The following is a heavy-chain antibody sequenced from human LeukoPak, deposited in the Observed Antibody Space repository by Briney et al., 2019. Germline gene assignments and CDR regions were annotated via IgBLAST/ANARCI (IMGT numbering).Heavy chain of an antibody. CDR2: IYTSGST. Sequence: SETLSLTCTVSGCSISSYYWSWIRQPAGKGLEWIGRIYTSGSTNYNASLKSRVSMSVDTSKNQFSLKLSPVTAADTAVFYCARENSGSYREFDYWGQGTLVTVSS. CDR3: ARENSGSYREFDY. CDR1: GCSISSYY. V-gene: IGHV4-4*07. J-gene: IGHJ4*02. D-gene: IGHD1-26*01.